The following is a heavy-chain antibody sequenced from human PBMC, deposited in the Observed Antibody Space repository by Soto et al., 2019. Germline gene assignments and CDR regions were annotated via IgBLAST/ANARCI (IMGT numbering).Heavy chain of an antibody. D-gene: IGHD3-22*01. J-gene: IGHJ5*02. CDR2: IIPIFGTA. V-gene: IGHV1-69*12. Sequence: QVQLVQSGAEVKKPGSSVKVSCKASAGTFSSYAISWVRQAPGQGLEWMGGIIPIFGTANYAQKFKGRVTSTADESTSTAYMELSSRRSEDTAVYYCATYYYDSSGYLNWFDPWGQGTLVTVSS. CDR1: AGTFSSYA. CDR3: ATYYYDSSGYLNWFDP.